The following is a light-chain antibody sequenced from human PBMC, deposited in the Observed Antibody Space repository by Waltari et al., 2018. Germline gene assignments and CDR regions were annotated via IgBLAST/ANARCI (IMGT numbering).Light chain of an antibody. CDR2: GAS. CDR3: QQYDNWPPLT. CDR1: QSVGTN. Sequence: EIVMTQSPATLSVSPGQSATLSCRASQSVGTNLAWYEQKPGQAPRLLICGASTRATCFPARFSGSGAGTEFTLTISSLQSEDFAVYYCQQYDNWPPLTFGGGTKVEIK. J-gene: IGKJ4*01. V-gene: IGKV3-15*01.